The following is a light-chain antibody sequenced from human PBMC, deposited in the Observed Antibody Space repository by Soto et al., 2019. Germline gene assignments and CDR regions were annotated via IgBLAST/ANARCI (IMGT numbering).Light chain of an antibody. CDR3: QQRYSTPPWT. J-gene: IGKJ1*01. Sequence: DIQMTQSPSSLSASVGDRVTITCRASQSISSYVNWYQQKPGKAPKLLIYAASSLQSGVPSRFSGSGSGTDFTLTISSLQPEDFATYYCQQRYSTPPWTFGQGTKVEIK. CDR1: QSISSY. CDR2: AAS. V-gene: IGKV1-39*01.